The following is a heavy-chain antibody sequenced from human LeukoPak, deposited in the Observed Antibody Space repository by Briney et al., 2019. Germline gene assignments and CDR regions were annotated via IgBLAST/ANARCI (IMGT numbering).Heavy chain of an antibody. J-gene: IGHJ6*02. CDR3: ATSASRHCSSTSCYYYYGMDV. Sequence: GSLRLSCAASGFTFSSYGMHWVRQAPGKGLEWVAVISYDGSNKYYADSVKGRFTISRDNSKNTLYLQMNSLRAEDTAVYYCATSASRHCSSTSCYYYYGMDVWGQGTTVTVSS. D-gene: IGHD2-2*01. CDR1: GFTFSSYG. CDR2: ISYDGSNK. V-gene: IGHV3-30*03.